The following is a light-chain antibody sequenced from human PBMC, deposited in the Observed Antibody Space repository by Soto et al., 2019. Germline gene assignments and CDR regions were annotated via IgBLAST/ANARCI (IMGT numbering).Light chain of an antibody. V-gene: IGKV3-11*01. CDR3: QQRSVWVT. CDR1: QSVSTY. Sequence: EIVLIQSPGSLSLSPGERATLSCRASQSVSTYMSWFQQKPGQAPRLLIYDTFNRAAGVPARFIGSGSGTYFTLTISSLEPEDFAVYYCQQRSVWVTFGQGTRLEI. J-gene: IGKJ5*01. CDR2: DTF.